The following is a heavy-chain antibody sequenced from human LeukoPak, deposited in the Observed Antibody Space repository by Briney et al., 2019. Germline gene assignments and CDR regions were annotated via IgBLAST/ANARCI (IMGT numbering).Heavy chain of an antibody. D-gene: IGHD2-2*01. V-gene: IGHV1-3*01. CDR1: GYTFTSYA. J-gene: IGHJ6*02. CDR2: INAGNGNT. CDR3: AREEARIVVVPAACDGMDV. Sequence: ASVKVSCKASGYTFTSYAMHWVRQAPGQRLEWMGWINAGNGNTKYSQKFQGRVTITRDTSASTAYMELSSLRSEDTAVYYCAREEARIVVVPAACDGMDVWGQGTTVTVSS.